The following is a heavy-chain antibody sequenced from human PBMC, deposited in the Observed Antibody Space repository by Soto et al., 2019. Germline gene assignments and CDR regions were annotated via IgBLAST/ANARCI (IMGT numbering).Heavy chain of an antibody. Sequence: QVQLVQSGAEVKKPGSSVKVSYKASGGTFSSYTITWVRQAPGQGLEWMGGITPMFGTPNYAQKFQGRVTITADESTSTAYMELSSLRSEDTAMYFCARDGTLYDSSAYYYLYWGQGTLVTVSS. CDR2: ITPMFGTP. J-gene: IGHJ4*02. CDR3: ARDGTLYDSSAYYYLY. D-gene: IGHD3-22*01. CDR1: GGTFSSYT. V-gene: IGHV1-69*01.